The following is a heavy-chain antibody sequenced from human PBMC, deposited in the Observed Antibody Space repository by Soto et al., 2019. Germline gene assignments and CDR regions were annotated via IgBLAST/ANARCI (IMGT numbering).Heavy chain of an antibody. Sequence: ASVKVSCKASGYTFTSYGISWVRQAPGQGLEWMGWISAYNGNTNYAQKLQGRVTMTTDTSTSTAYMELRSLRSDDTAVYYCARVSPYYYDSSGYYYGSSYWGQGTLGTV. J-gene: IGHJ4*02. V-gene: IGHV1-18*01. CDR2: ISAYNGNT. CDR3: ARVSPYYYDSSGYYYGSSY. D-gene: IGHD3-22*01. CDR1: GYTFTSYG.